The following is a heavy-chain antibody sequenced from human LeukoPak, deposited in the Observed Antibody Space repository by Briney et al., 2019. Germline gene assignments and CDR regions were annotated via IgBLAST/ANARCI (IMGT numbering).Heavy chain of an antibody. D-gene: IGHD5-18*01. CDR1: GGSFSGYY. V-gene: IGHV4-34*01. CDR2: INHSGST. J-gene: IGHJ5*02. CDR3: ARKYKIQRLNWFDP. Sequence: PSETLSLTCAVYGGSFSGYYWSWIRQPPGKGLEWIGEINHSGSTNYNPSLKGRVTISVDTSKNQFSLKLSSVTAADTAVYYCARKYKIQRLNWFDPWGQGTLVTVSS.